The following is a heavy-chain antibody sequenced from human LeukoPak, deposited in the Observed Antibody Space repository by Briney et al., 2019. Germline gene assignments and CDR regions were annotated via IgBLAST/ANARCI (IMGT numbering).Heavy chain of an antibody. V-gene: IGHV3-23*01. Sequence: GRSLRLSCAASGFTFSSYAMSWVRQAPGKGLEWVSAISGSGGSTYYADSVKGRFTISRDNSKNTLYLQMNSLRAEDTAVYYCAREKVWFGELARYYYYGMDVWGQGTTVTVSS. J-gene: IGHJ6*02. D-gene: IGHD3-10*01. CDR2: ISGSGGST. CDR3: AREKVWFGELARYYYYGMDV. CDR1: GFTFSSYA.